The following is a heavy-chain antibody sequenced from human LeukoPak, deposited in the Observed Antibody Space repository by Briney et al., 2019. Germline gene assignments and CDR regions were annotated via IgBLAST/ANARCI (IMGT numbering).Heavy chain of an antibody. D-gene: IGHD2-15*01. Sequence: ASVKVSCKASGYTFTGYYMHWVRQAPGQGLEWMGWINPNSGGTNYAQKFQGRVTMTRDTSISTAYMELSRLRSDDTAVYYCARDVVVVVAATDYYYYGMDVWGQGTTVTVPS. CDR3: ARDVVVVVAATDYYYYGMDV. J-gene: IGHJ6*02. CDR2: INPNSGGT. V-gene: IGHV1-2*02. CDR1: GYTFTGYY.